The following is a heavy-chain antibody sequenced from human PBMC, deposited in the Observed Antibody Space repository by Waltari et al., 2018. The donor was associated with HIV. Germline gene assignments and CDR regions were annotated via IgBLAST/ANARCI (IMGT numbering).Heavy chain of an antibody. CDR1: GGSISSGSSY. CDR3: AREGYSSGWYSPGDY. J-gene: IGHJ4*02. Sequence: QVQLQESGPGLVKPSQTLSLTCTVSGGSISSGSSYWSWIRQPAGKGLEWIGRIYTSGSTDYNPSLKSRVTMSVDTSKNHFSLKLSSVTAADTAVYYCAREGYSSGWYSPGDYWGQGTLVTVSS. V-gene: IGHV4-61*02. D-gene: IGHD6-19*01. CDR2: IYTSGST.